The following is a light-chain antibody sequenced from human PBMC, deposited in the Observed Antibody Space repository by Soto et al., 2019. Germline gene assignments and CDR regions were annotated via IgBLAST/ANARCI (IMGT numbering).Light chain of an antibody. J-gene: IGKJ1*01. CDR3: HQYSSSSRT. V-gene: IGKV3-20*01. CDR2: VAS. Sequence: EIVLTQSPDTLSLSPGERATLSCRASQTIRNNFLAWYQQKPGQAPRLLISVASSKATGIPDRFSGSGSGTDFSLTINRPEPEDVAVYSCHQYSSSSRTFGLGTKVEIK. CDR1: QTIRNNF.